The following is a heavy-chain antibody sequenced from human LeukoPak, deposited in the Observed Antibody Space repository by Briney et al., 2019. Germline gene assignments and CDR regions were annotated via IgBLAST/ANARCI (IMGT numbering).Heavy chain of an antibody. V-gene: IGHV3-30*18. J-gene: IGHJ6*02. CDR2: ISYDGSNK. CDR1: GFTFSSYG. Sequence: GGSLRLSCAASGFTFSSYGMHCVRQAPGKGLEWVAVISYDGSNKYYADSVKGRFTISRDNSKNTLYLQMNSLRAEDTAVYYCAKGRLPTYYYDSSGLSFGMDVWGQGTTVTVSS. D-gene: IGHD3-22*01. CDR3: AKGRLPTYYYDSSGLSFGMDV.